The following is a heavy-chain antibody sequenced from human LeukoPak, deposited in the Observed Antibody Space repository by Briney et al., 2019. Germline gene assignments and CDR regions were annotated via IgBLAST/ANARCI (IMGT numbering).Heavy chain of an antibody. Sequence: GGSLRLSCAASGFTFSSYAMSWVRQAPGKGLEWVSAISGSGGSTYYADSVKGRFTISRDNSKNTLFLQMNSLRAEDTAVYYCAKPLYSGSYHIYYYYYMDVWGKGTTVTVSS. CDR3: AKPLYSGSYHIYYYYYMDV. CDR2: ISGSGGST. D-gene: IGHD1-26*01. J-gene: IGHJ6*03. V-gene: IGHV3-23*01. CDR1: GFTFSSYA.